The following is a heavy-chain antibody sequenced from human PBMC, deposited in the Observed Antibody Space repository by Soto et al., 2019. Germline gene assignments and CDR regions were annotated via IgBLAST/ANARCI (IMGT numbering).Heavy chain of an antibody. CDR2: IYYSGST. V-gene: IGHV4-31*03. CDR1: GGSISSGGYY. CDR3: ASRTVTTTWVGNWFDP. J-gene: IGHJ5*02. D-gene: IGHD4-17*01. Sequence: PSETLSLTCTVSGGSISSGGYYWSWIRQHPGKGLEWIGYIYYSGSTYYNPSLKSRVTISVDTSKNQFSLKLSSVTAADTAVYYCASRTVTTTWVGNWFDPWGQGTLVTVSS.